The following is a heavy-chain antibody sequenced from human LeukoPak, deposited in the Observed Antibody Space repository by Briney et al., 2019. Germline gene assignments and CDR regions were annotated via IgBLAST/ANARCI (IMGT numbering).Heavy chain of an antibody. J-gene: IGHJ6*02. CDR2: IYYTGYT. CDR1: GDSISSSSYY. D-gene: IGHD3-16*01. Sequence: SETLSLTCTVSGDSISSSSYYWGWIRQPPGTGLEWIGSIYYTGYTYDNPSLRSRITMSVDTPKNQFSLQLSSVTAADTAVYYCARRGAVPPRRTHYYVMEVGAPGTTATVSS. V-gene: IGHV4-39*01. CDR3: ARRGAVPPRRTHYYVMEV.